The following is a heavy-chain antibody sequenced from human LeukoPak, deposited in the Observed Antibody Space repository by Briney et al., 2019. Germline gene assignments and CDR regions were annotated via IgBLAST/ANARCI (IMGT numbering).Heavy chain of an antibody. CDR1: GFTFSSYS. CDR2: ISSSSSYI. J-gene: IGHJ4*02. V-gene: IGHV3-21*01. Sequence: GGSLRLSCAASGFTFSSYSMNWVRQAPGKGLEWVSSISSSSSYIYYADSVKGRFTISRDNAKNSLYLQMNSLRAEDTAVYYCARERPGYDSSGYYHLWGQGTLVTVSS. CDR3: ARERPGYDSSGYYHL. D-gene: IGHD3-22*01.